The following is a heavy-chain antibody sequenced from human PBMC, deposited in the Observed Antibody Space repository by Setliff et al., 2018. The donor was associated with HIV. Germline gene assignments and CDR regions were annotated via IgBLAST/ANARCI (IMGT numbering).Heavy chain of an antibody. CDR3: TRDWWAYGLMGS. V-gene: IGHV4-4*02. Sequence: PSETLSLTCTVSGGSISKNRNWWSWVRQPPGKGLEWIGEIYFNLQTNYNPAFKSRVSMGLDNAKDQFSLRLTSVTAADTAIYYCTRDWWAYGLMGSWGQGMLVTVSS. CDR1: GGSISKNRNW. J-gene: IGHJ5*02. D-gene: IGHD2-15*01. CDR2: IYFNLQT.